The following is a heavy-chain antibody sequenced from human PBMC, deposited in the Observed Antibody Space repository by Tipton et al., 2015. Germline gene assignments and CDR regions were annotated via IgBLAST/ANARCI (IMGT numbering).Heavy chain of an antibody. V-gene: IGHV3-9*01. CDR1: GFTFDDYA. J-gene: IGHJ4*02. D-gene: IGHD3-10*01. CDR3: AKDENRGSNWFGRTYYFDS. Sequence: RSLRLSCAASGFTFDDYAMHWVRQAPGKGLEWVSGISWNRGSRGYADSVKGRFTISRDNAKNSLYLDMNSLRAEDTALYYCAKDENRGSNWFGRTYYFDSWGQGTLVTVSS. CDR2: ISWNRGSR.